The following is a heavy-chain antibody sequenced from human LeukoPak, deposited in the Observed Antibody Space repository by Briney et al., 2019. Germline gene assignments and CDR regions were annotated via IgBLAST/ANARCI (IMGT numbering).Heavy chain of an antibody. CDR2: ISSSSSYI. V-gene: IGHV3-21*01. CDR1: GFTFSSYS. D-gene: IGHD3-22*01. J-gene: IGHJ3*02. Sequence: GGSLRPSCAASGFTFSSYSMNWVRQAPGKGLEWVSSISSSSSYIYYADSVKGRFTISRDNAKNSLYLQMNSLRAEDTAVYYCARGYYDSSGPDAFDIWGQGTMVTVSS. CDR3: ARGYYDSSGPDAFDI.